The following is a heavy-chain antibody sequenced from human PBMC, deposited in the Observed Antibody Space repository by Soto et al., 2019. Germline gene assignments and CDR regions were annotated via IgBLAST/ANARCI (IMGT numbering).Heavy chain of an antibody. CDR1: GGSISSGGYY. Sequence: PSETLSLTCTVSGGSISSGGYYWSWIRQHPGKGLEWIGYIYYSGSTYYNPSLKSRVTISVDTSKNQFSLKLSSVTAADTAVYYCATGIKISNYFDYWGQGTLVTVSS. CDR3: ATGIKISNYFDY. J-gene: IGHJ4*02. V-gene: IGHV4-31*03. CDR2: IYYSGST.